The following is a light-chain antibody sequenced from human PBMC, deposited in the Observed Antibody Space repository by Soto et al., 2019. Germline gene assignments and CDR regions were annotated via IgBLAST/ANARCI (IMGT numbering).Light chain of an antibody. V-gene: IGKV2-28*01. CDR1: QSLLHSDGYNY. Sequence: DVVMTQSPLSLPVTPGEPASISCRASQSLLHSDGYNYVDCFLHSPGQSTKVLLYLGSNRAPGVPERFSGSGSGTDFTLTISRVEAEDVGVSYCMQALHAPLTFGGGTQVEIK. CDR2: LGS. CDR3: MQALHAPLT. J-gene: IGKJ4*01.